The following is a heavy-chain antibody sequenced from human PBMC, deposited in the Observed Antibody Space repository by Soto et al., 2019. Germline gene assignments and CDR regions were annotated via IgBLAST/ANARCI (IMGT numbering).Heavy chain of an antibody. CDR3: ARGTDFDWLYNAFDY. J-gene: IGHJ4*02. CDR2: IYYSGST. CDR1: GGSISSGGYY. Sequence: PSETLSLACTVSGGSISSGGYYWSWIRQHPGKGLEWIGYIYYSGSTYYNPSLKSRVTISVDTSKNQFSLKLSSVTAADTAVYNCARGTDFDWLYNAFDYWGQGTLVTVSS. D-gene: IGHD3-9*01. V-gene: IGHV4-31*03.